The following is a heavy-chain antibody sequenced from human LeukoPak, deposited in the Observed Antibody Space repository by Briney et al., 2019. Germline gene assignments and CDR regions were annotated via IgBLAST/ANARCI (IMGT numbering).Heavy chain of an antibody. CDR2: INHSGST. CDR3: ARHLFASPFDY. V-gene: IGHV4-34*01. Sequence: PSETLSLTCAVYGGSFSGYYWSWIRQPPGKGLEWIGEINHSGSTNYNPSLKSRVAISLDASKDQISLKLRSVTAADTAVYYCARHLFASPFDYWGLGTLVAVSS. CDR1: GGSFSGYY. J-gene: IGHJ4*02. D-gene: IGHD2-21*01.